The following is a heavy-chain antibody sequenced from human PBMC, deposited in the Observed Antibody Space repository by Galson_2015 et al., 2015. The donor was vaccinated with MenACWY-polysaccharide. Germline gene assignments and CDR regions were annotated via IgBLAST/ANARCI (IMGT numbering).Heavy chain of an antibody. CDR1: GFTLSNYW. J-gene: IGHJ4*02. CDR2: ISSDGSRK. CDR3: ANPGLSTRRTSDVDY. Sequence: SLRLSCAASGFTLSNYWMHWVRQAPGKGLVWVSRISSDGSRKTYADSVKGRFTISRDNAKNTLSLQMNSLRAEDTAVYYCANPGLSTRRTSDVDYWGQGTLVTDSS. D-gene: IGHD5/OR15-5a*01. V-gene: IGHV3-74*01.